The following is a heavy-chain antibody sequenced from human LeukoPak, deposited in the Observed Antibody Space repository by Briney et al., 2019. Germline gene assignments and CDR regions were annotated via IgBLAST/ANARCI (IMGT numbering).Heavy chain of an antibody. J-gene: IGHJ4*02. V-gene: IGHV3-23*01. D-gene: IGHD3-10*01. CDR3: AKRDGITMVRGVGIDY. Sequence: GGSLRLSCAASGFTFSSYAMSWVRQAPGKGLEWVSAISGSGGSTYYAGSVKGRFTISRDNSKNTLYLQMNSLRAEDTAVYYCAKRDGITMVRGVGIDYWGQGTLVTVSS. CDR2: ISGSGGST. CDR1: GFTFSSYA.